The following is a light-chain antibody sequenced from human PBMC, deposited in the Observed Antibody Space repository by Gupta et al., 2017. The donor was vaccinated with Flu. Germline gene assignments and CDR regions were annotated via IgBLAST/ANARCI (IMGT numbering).Light chain of an antibody. CDR1: RSDVGGYNY. Sequence: SALTHPASVSGSPGQSITISCTGTRSDVGGYNYVSWYQQHPGKAPKLMIYEVSNRPSGVSNRFSGSKSGNTASLTISGLQAEDEADYYCSSYTSSSTLDYVFGTGTKVTVL. CDR3: SSYTSSSTLDYV. CDR2: EVS. V-gene: IGLV2-14*01. J-gene: IGLJ1*01.